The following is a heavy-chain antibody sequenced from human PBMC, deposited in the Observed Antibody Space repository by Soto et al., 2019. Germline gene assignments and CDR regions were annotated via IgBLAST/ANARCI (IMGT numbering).Heavy chain of an antibody. D-gene: IGHD5-18*01. J-gene: IGHJ4*02. CDR1: GGSISSYY. CDR2: IYYSGST. Sequence: SEPLSLTCTVSGGSISSYYWSWIRQPPGKGLEWIGYIYYSGSTNYNPSLKSRVTISVDTSKNQFSLKLSSVTASDTAVYYCARGRIQRWYPFDYWGQGTLVTVSS. V-gene: IGHV4-59*01. CDR3: ARGRIQRWYPFDY.